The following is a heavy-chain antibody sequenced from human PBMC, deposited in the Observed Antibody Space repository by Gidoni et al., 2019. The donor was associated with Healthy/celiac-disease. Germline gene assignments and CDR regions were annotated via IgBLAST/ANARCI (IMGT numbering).Heavy chain of an antibody. Sequence: QVQLVQSGAEVKKPGSSVKVSCKASGGPFSSYTISWVRQAPGQGLEWMGRIIPILGIANYAQKFQGRVTITADKSTSTAYMELSSLRSEDTAVYYCARDSLTTVTTTSNWFDPWGQGTLVTVSS. CDR3: ARDSLTTVTTTSNWFDP. CDR2: IIPILGIA. D-gene: IGHD4-17*01. V-gene: IGHV1-69*08. J-gene: IGHJ5*02. CDR1: GGPFSSYT.